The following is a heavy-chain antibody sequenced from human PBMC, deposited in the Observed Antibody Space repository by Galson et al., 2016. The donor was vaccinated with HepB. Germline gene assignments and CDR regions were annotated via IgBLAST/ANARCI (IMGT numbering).Heavy chain of an antibody. V-gene: IGHV3-23*01. D-gene: IGHD1/OR15-1a*01. CDR1: AFTFTNYG. CDR3: AKGTTLQVHFGYFDH. Sequence: SLRLSSAASAFTFTNYGMTWVRQAPGKGLEWVSAISGSGDKTYYADSMRGRFTISRDNSKNMLYLQMNSLTVEDTAVYYCAKGTTLQVHFGYFDHWGQGTLVTVSS. J-gene: IGHJ4*02. CDR2: ISGSGDKT.